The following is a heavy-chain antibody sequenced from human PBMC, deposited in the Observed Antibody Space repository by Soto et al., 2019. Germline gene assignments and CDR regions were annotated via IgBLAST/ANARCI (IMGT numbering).Heavy chain of an antibody. D-gene: IGHD3-9*01. J-gene: IGHJ6*02. CDR3: ARSRYDISPMDV. CDR1: GYTFTSYG. V-gene: IGHV1-18*01. Sequence: ASVKVSCKASGYTFTSYGISWVRQAPGQGPEWMGWISAYNGNTNYAQKLQGRVTMTTDTSTSTAYMELRSLRSDDTAVYYCARSRYDISPMDVWGQGTTVTVSS. CDR2: ISAYNGNT.